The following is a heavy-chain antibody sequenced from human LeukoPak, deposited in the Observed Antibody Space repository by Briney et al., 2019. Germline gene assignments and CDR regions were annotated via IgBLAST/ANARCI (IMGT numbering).Heavy chain of an antibody. V-gene: IGHV3-30*01. CDR2: ISYDGSNK. Sequence: GVSLRLSCAASGFTFSSYAMHWVRQAPGKGLEWVAVISYDGSNKYYADSVKGRFTISRDNSKNTLYLQMNSLRAEDTAVYYCARRAGAYSHPYDYWGQGTLVTVSS. CDR3: ARRAGAYSHPYDY. D-gene: IGHD4/OR15-4a*01. CDR1: GFTFSSYA. J-gene: IGHJ4*02.